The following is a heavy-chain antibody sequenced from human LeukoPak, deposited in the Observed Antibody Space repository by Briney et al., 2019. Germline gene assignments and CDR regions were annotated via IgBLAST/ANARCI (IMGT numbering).Heavy chain of an antibody. V-gene: IGHV3-15*01. D-gene: IGHD5-24*01. J-gene: IGHJ4*02. Sequence: EGSLRLSCAVSGFTFSNAWMSWVRQAPGKGLEWVGRIKSKTDGGTTDSAAFVKGRFTISRDDSKNTLYLQMNSLKTEDTAVYYCTTDPQRGYYFDYWGQGTLVTVSS. CDR3: TTDPQRGYYFDY. CDR2: IKSKTDGGTT. CDR1: GFTFSNAW.